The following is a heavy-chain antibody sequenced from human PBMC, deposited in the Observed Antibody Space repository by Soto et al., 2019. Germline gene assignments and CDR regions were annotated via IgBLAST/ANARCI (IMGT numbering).Heavy chain of an antibody. CDR1: GGSISSYY. J-gene: IGHJ6*02. V-gene: IGHV4-59*01. CDR3: ARAGESYYDSSGSSYYYGMDV. CDR2: IYYSGST. D-gene: IGHD3-22*01. Sequence: SETLSLTCTVSGGSISSYYWSWIRQPPGKGLEWIGYIYYSGSTNYNPSLKSRVTISVDTSKNQFSLKLSSVTAADTAVYYCARAGESYYDSSGSSYYYGMDVRGQGTTVTVSS.